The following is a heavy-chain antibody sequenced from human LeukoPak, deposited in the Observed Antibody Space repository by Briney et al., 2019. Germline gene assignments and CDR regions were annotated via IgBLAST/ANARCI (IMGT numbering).Heavy chain of an antibody. V-gene: IGHV3-30*04. CDR3: AAKYPGIAAADYYFDY. D-gene: IGHD6-13*01. CDR1: GFTFSSYV. CDR2: ISYDGSNE. J-gene: IGHJ4*02. Sequence: GGSLRLSCAASGFTFSSYVMHWVRQAPGKGLEWVAIISYDGSNEYYADSVKGRFTISRDNSKNTLYLQMNSLRADDTAVYYCAAKYPGIAAADYYFDYWGQGTLVTVSS.